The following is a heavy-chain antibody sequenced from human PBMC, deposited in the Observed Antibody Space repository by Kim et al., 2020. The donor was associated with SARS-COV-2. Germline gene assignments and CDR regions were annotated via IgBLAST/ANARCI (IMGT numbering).Heavy chain of an antibody. CDR1: GGSITSSGFY. V-gene: IGHV4-31*03. D-gene: IGHD2-8*01. CDR3: AGMVYSIGYY. J-gene: IGHJ4*02. Sequence: SETLSLTCTVSGGSITSSGFYWSWIRQHPGKGLEWIGYIYNSGTTSYNPSLKSRATISVDTSKNQFSLKLRSVTAADTAVYYCAGMVYSIGYYWGQGTL. CDR2: IYNSGTT.